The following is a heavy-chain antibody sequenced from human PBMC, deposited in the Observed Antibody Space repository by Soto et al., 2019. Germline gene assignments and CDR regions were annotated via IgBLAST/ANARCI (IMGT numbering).Heavy chain of an antibody. V-gene: IGHV1-69*06. CDR1: GGTFSRYA. J-gene: IGHJ6*02. Sequence: QVQLVQSGAEVKKPGSSVKVSCKPSGGTFSRYAFSWVRQAPGQGREWMGEIIPTVAPANYAQKFQGRVTISADKSTSTAYMEVISLRSEDTAVDYCASRLPRAEGEEPAAPEDDYAYYGRDVWGQGTTVTVSS. CDR2: IIPTVAPA. D-gene: IGHD2-2*01. CDR3: ASRLPRAEGEEPAAPEDDYAYYGRDV.